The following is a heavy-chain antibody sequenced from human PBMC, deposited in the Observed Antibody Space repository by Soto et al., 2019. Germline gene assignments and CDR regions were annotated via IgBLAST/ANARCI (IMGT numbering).Heavy chain of an antibody. J-gene: IGHJ4*02. Sequence: QVQLVQSGAEVKKPGSSVKVSCKASGGTFSSYAISWVRQAPGQGLEWMGGIIPIFGTANYAQKFQGRVTITADESTSTAYMELSSLRSEDTAVYYCARPASGPDFWSGYYTYWGQGTLVTVSS. CDR2: IIPIFGTA. CDR3: ARPASGPDFWSGYYTY. D-gene: IGHD3-3*01. V-gene: IGHV1-69*12. CDR1: GGTFSSYA.